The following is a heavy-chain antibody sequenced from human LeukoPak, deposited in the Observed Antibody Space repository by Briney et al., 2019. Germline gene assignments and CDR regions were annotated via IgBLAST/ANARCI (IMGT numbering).Heavy chain of an antibody. CDR1: GFTFSSYG. CDR2: IRYDGSNK. V-gene: IGHV3-30*02. J-gene: IGHJ4*02. CDR3: ARYVATTHYFDY. Sequence: GGSLRLSCAASGFTFSSYGMHWVRQAPGKGLEWVGFIRYDGSNKYYADSVKGRFTISRDNAKNSLYLQMNSLRAEDTAVYYCARYVATTHYFDYWGQGTLVTVSS. D-gene: IGHD5-12*01.